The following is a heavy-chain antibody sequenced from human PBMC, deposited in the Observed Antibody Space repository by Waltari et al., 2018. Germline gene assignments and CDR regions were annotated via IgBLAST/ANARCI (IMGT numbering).Heavy chain of an antibody. CDR1: GVSVGNNY. Sequence: ELELVQSGGGDVQPGGSLRLSCVASGVSVGNNYMTWVRQAPGKGPEYVSVIFADGTTLYARSVKGRFTISRDSSKNTVFLQMHSLGVDDTAVYYCARDSGAGGPFFLWGQGDLVTVSS. J-gene: IGHJ4*02. CDR2: IFADGTT. V-gene: IGHV3-53*01. CDR3: ARDSGAGGPFFL. D-gene: IGHD1-26*01.